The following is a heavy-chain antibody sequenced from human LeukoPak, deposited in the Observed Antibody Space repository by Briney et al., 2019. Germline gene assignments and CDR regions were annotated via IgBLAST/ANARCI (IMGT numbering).Heavy chain of an antibody. D-gene: IGHD5-12*01. CDR2: IYYSGST. CDR1: GGSISSGGYY. J-gene: IGHJ4*02. V-gene: IGHV4-31*03. CDR3: ARGRGYSGYGGIDY. Sequence: SQTLSLTCTVSGGSISSGGYYWSWIRQRPGKGLEWIGYIYYSGSTYYNPSLKSRVTISVDTSKNQFSLKLSSVTAADTAVYYCARGRGYSGYGGIDYWGQGTLVTVSS.